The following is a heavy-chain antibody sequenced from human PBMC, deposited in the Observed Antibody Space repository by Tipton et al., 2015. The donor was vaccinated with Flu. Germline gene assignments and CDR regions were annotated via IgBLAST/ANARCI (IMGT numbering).Heavy chain of an antibody. V-gene: IGHV5-51*01. J-gene: IGHJ3*01. CDR1: GQTFSDFW. Sequence: QLVQSGAEVKKPGESLKISCKLSGQTFSDFWIGWVRQMPGKGLEWMGVIYPGDSKTIYRPSFQGLVTFSVDKSIDTAYLQWSSLKASDAAMYYWARGDSFGVWGQGTLVTVSS. D-gene: IGHD2-21*01. CDR3: ARGDSFGV. CDR2: IYPGDSKT.